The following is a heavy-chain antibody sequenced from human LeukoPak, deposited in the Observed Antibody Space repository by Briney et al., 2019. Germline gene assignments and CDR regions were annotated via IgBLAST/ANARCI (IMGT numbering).Heavy chain of an antibody. D-gene: IGHD2-15*01. J-gene: IGHJ4*02. Sequence: ASVKVSCKATRYTFTNQHMHWVRQAPGQGPEWMGWINPNSGGTIYAQKFQGRVTMTRETSISTAYMELTRLRSDDTAVYYCAREFGGLDYWGQGTLVTVSS. CDR1: RYTFTNQH. CDR2: INPNSGGT. V-gene: IGHV1-2*02. CDR3: AREFGGLDY.